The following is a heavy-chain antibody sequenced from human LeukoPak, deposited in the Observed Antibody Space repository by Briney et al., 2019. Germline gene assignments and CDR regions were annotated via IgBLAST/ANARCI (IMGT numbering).Heavy chain of an antibody. V-gene: IGHV1-18*01. J-gene: IGHJ4*02. Sequence: ASVKVSCKASGYTFTSYGISWVRQAPGQGLEWMGWISAYNGNTNYAQKLQGRVTMTTDTSTSTAYMELRSLRSDDTAVYYCARGLGSYDYVWGSYRYTYFDYWGQGTLVTASS. D-gene: IGHD3-16*02. CDR1: GYTFTSYG. CDR2: ISAYNGNT. CDR3: ARGLGSYDYVWGSYRYTYFDY.